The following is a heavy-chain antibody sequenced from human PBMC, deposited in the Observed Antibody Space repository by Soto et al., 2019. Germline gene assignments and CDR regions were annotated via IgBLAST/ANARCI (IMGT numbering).Heavy chain of an antibody. CDR3: ARPTVRGATHFDY. Sequence: EVQLVESGGGLVQPGGSLRLSCAASGFTFSSYEMNWVRQAPGKGLEWVSYISSSGSTIYYADSVKGRFTISRDNAKNSLYLQMNSLRAEDTAVYYCARPTVRGATHFDYWGQGTLVTVSS. J-gene: IGHJ4*02. CDR1: GFTFSSYE. V-gene: IGHV3-48*03. D-gene: IGHD1-26*01. CDR2: ISSSGSTI.